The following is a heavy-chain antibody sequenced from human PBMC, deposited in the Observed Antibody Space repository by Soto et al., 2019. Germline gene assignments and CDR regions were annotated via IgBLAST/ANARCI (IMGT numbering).Heavy chain of an antibody. V-gene: IGHV4-34*01. CDR1: GGSFSGYY. Sequence: SETLSLTCAVYGGSFSGYYWSWIRQPPGKGLEWIGEINHSGSTNYNPSLKSRVTISVDTSKNQFSLKLSSVTAADTAVYYCARALPPDFWSGYYTGGWFDPWGQGTLVTVSS. CDR3: ARALPPDFWSGYYTGGWFDP. D-gene: IGHD3-3*01. CDR2: INHSGST. J-gene: IGHJ5*02.